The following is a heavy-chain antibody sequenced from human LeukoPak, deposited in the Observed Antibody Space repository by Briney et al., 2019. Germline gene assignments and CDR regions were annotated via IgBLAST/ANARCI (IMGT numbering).Heavy chain of an antibody. Sequence: PGRSLRLSCAASGFTFSSYGMHWVRQAPGKGLEGVAVISYDGSNKYYADSVKGRFTISRDNSKNTLYLQMNRLRAGDTAVYYCAKEGPAAPTWRMDVWGQGTTVTVSS. J-gene: IGHJ6*02. D-gene: IGHD2-2*01. CDR2: ISYDGSNK. V-gene: IGHV3-30*18. CDR3: AKEGPAAPTWRMDV. CDR1: GFTFSSYG.